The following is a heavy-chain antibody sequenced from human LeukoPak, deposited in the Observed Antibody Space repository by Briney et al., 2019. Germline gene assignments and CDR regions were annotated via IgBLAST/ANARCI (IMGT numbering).Heavy chain of an antibody. CDR3: ARARVPAPFDY. CDR2: IYYSGST. D-gene: IGHD4/OR15-4a*01. J-gene: IGHJ4*02. Sequence: SETLSLTXTVSGGSMSNYYWSWIRQPPGKGLEWIAYIYYSGSTDYNPSLKSRVTISIDTSKNQFSLRLSSVTAADTAVYYCARARVPAPFDYWGRGTLVTVSS. CDR1: GGSMSNYY. V-gene: IGHV4-59*01.